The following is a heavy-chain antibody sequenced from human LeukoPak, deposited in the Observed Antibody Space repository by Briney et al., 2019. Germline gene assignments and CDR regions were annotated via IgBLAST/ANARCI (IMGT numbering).Heavy chain of an antibody. CDR2: INPISGGT. V-gene: IGHV1-2*02. J-gene: IGHJ5*02. CDR3: SRTLWGSSSCDAHEKDWFDP. D-gene: IGHD2-2*01. Sequence: PVASVKVSCKATGYTFTDYYIHWVRQAPGHGLEWMGWINPISGGTNYAQKFQGRVTMTRDTSISTAYLDLSGLRSDDTAVYYCSRTLWGSSSCDAHEKDWFDPWGQGTLVTVSS. CDR1: GYTFTDYY.